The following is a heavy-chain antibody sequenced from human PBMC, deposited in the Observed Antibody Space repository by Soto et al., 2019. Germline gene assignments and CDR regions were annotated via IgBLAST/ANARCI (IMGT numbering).Heavy chain of an antibody. CDR2: LSSSSRFT. J-gene: IGHJ2*01. D-gene: IGHD1-1*01. CDR3: ARRLGSLPTANLDL. Sequence: GXLRLSCDASGVPVGDYYMSWIRQAPERGLEWLSFLSSSSRFTKYAGSVRGRFTISRDNAKNALYLQMNSLRAEDTAVYYCARRLGSLPTANLDLWGRGTLVTVSS. V-gene: IGHV3-11*06. CDR1: GVPVGDYY.